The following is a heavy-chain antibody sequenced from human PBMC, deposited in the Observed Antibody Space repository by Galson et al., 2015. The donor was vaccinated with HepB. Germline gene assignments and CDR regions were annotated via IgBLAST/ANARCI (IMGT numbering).Heavy chain of an antibody. Sequence: SVKVSCKASGGTFSSYAISWVRQAPGQGLEWMGGIIPIFGTANYAQKFQGRVTITADKSTSTAYMELSSLRSEDTAVYYCARHIAARMYYYGMDVWGQGTTVTVSS. V-gene: IGHV1-69*06. CDR3: ARHIAARMYYYGMDV. CDR1: GGTFSSYA. CDR2: IIPIFGTA. D-gene: IGHD6-6*01. J-gene: IGHJ6*02.